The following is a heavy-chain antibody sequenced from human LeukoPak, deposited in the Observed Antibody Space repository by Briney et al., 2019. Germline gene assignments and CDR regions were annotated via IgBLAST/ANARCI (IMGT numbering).Heavy chain of an antibody. V-gene: IGHV3-9*01. J-gene: IGHJ4*02. CDR1: GFRFTDYA. D-gene: IGHD6-19*01. CDR3: ARILSSAWGELGY. Sequence: GGSLRLSCAASGFRFTDYAMHWVRQAPGKGLEWVSGIDWTSHGIDYADSVKGRFTISRDNSKNTLYMQMNSLRAEDTAVYYCARILSSAWGELGYWGQGTLVTVSS. CDR2: IDWTSHGI.